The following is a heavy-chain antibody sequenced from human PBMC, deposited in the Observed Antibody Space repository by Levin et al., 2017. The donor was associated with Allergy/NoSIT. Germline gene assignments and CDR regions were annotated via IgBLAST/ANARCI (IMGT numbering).Heavy chain of an antibody. Sequence: GESLKISCAASGFTFGDYAMNWFRQAPGKELEWVGFIRSKAYGGTSEYAASVTGRFSISRDDSKSIAYLQMNSLKTEDTAVYYCTRDHVRPGDYFDYWGQGTLLTVSS. V-gene: IGHV3-49*03. CDR1: GFTFGDYA. CDR2: IRSKAYGGTS. J-gene: IGHJ4*02. D-gene: IGHD3-10*02. CDR3: TRDHVRPGDYFDY.